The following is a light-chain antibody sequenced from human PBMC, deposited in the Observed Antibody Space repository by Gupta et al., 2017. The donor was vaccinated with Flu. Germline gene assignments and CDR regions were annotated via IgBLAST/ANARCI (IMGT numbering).Light chain of an antibody. Sequence: DTVLTQSPGTLSLSPGKGATRSCRAGQTVRRNYLAWYQQKPGQAPRLLISDASTRATGIPDRFSGSGSGTEFTLTISRLEPEDFAVYYCQQEGSSPHTFGQGTMVEIK. CDR1: QTVRRNY. V-gene: IGKV3-20*01. J-gene: IGKJ1*01. CDR3: QQEGSSPHT. CDR2: DAS.